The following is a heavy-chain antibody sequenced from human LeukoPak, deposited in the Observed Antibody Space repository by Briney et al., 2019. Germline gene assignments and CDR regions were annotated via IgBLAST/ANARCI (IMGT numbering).Heavy chain of an antibody. CDR1: GGSISSYY. J-gene: IGHJ4*02. CDR2: IYTSGST. V-gene: IGHV4-4*07. D-gene: IGHD3-22*01. Sequence: SETLSLTCTVSGGSISSYYWSWIRQPAGKGLEWIGRIYTSGSTNYNPSLKSRVTMSVDTYKNQFSLKLSSMTAADTAVYYCARDEVESSGYYPHYLDYWGQGTLVTVSS. CDR3: ARDEVESSGYYPHYLDY.